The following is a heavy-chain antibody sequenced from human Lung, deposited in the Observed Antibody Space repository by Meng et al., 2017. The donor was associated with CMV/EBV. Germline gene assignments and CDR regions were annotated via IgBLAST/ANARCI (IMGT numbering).Heavy chain of an antibody. CDR3: AKGGGERVTFDALDV. V-gene: IGHV3-9*01. CDR1: GFTFDDFA. J-gene: IGHJ6*02. CDR2: ISGNTGFI. Sequence: SCAASGFTFDDFAMHWVRQIPGEGLEWVSGISGNTGFIGYADSVKGRFTISRDNAKKTLTLQMNILTVEDTALYYCAKGGGERVTFDALDVWGQGTTVTVSS. D-gene: IGHD2-21*02.